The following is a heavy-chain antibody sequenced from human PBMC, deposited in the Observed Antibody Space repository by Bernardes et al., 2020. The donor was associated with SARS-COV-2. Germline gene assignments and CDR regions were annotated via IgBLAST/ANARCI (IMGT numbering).Heavy chain of an antibody. CDR2: INQDGSEK. Sequence: GGSLRLSCVASGFTFRSYWMSWVRQAPGKGLEWVANINQDGSEKHCVDSVKGRFTISRDNAKDSLYLQLDSLRAEDTAVYYCARDRDGSGSGWFDPWGQGTLVTVSS. V-gene: IGHV3-7*01. D-gene: IGHD3-10*01. CDR1: GFTFRSYW. J-gene: IGHJ5*02. CDR3: ARDRDGSGSGWFDP.